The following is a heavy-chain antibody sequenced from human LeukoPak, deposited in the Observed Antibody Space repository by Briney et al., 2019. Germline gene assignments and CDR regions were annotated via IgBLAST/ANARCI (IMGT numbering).Heavy chain of an antibody. V-gene: IGHV4-4*07. J-gene: IGHJ5*02. CDR3: ARDRMGIAAAGTWFDL. D-gene: IGHD6-13*01. CDR2: IYTSGST. CDR1: GGSISSYY. Sequence: PSETLSLTCTVSGGSISSYYWSWIRQPAGKGLEWIGRIYTSGSTNYNPSLKSRVTMSVDTSKNQFSLKLSSVTAADAAVYYCARDRMGIAAAGTWFDLWGQGTLVTVSS.